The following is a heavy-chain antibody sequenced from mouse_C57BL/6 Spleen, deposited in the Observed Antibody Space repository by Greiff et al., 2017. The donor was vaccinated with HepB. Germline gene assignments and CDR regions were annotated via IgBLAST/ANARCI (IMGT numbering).Heavy chain of an antibody. Sequence: VQLQESGAELAKPGASVKLSCKASGYTFTSYWMHWVKQRPGQGLAWIGYITPSSGYTKYNQKFKDKATLAADKASSTAYMQLSSLTYEDSAVYYGANYDYAFDYWGQGTTLTVSS. J-gene: IGHJ2*01. V-gene: IGHV1-7*01. CDR1: GYTFTSYW. CDR3: ANYDYAFDY. D-gene: IGHD2-4*01. CDR2: ITPSSGYT.